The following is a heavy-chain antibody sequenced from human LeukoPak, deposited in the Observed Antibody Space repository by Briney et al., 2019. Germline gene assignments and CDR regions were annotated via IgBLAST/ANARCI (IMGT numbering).Heavy chain of an antibody. CDR3: ASGPPTHDSSGGWFDP. V-gene: IGHV1-2*02. D-gene: IGHD3-22*01. CDR2: INPNSGGT. CDR1: GYTFTGYY. J-gene: IGHJ5*02. Sequence: ASVKVSCKASGYTFTGYYMHWVRQAPGQGLEWMGWINPNSGGTNYAQKFQGRVTMTRDTSISTAYMELSRLRSDDTAVYYCASGPPTHDSSGGWFDPWGQGTLVTVSS.